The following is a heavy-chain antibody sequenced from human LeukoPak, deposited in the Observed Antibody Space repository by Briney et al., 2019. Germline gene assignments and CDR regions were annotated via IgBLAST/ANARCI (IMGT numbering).Heavy chain of an antibody. CDR1: GFTFSSYA. CDR2: ISGSGGST. Sequence: GGSLRLSCATSGFTFSSYAMSWVRQAPGKGLEWVSAISGSGGSTYYADSVKGRFTISRDNSKNTLYLQMNSLRAEDTAVYYCAKDRVLCSSTSCYSDYWGQGTLVTVSS. CDR3: AKDRVLCSSTSCYSDY. J-gene: IGHJ4*02. V-gene: IGHV3-23*01. D-gene: IGHD2-2*02.